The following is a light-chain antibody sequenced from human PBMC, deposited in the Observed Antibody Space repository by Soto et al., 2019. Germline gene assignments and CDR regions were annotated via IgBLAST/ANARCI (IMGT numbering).Light chain of an antibody. V-gene: IGKV1-39*01. J-gene: IGKJ3*01. CDR3: QQSYSTPFD. CDR1: QSISSY. CDR2: AAS. Sequence: DIQMTQSPSSLSASVGDRVTITCRASQSISSYLNWYQQKPGKAPKLLIYAASSLQSGVPSRFSGSGSGTDFTLTISNLQPEDFATYYCQQSYSTPFDFGPGTKVDIK.